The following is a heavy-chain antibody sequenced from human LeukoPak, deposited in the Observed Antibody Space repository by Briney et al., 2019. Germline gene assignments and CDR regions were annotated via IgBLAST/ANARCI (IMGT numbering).Heavy chain of an antibody. CDR2: ISSNGGST. D-gene: IGHD2-21*02. J-gene: IGHJ3*02. CDR3: ARDPAYCGGDCYSEAVAFDI. CDR1: GFTFSSYA. V-gene: IGHV3-64*01. Sequence: GGSLRLSCAASGFTFSSYAMHWVRQAPGKGLEYVSAISSNGGSTYYANSVKGRFTISRDNYKNTLYLQMGSLRGEDMAVHYCARDPAYCGGDCYSEAVAFDIWGQGTMVTVSS.